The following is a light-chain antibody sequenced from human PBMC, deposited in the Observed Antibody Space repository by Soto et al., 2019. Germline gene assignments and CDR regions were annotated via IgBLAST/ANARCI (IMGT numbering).Light chain of an antibody. CDR2: MIS. J-gene: IGKJ2*01. V-gene: IGKV2-24*01. CDR3: MQAPRAYT. CDR1: QSLVHRDGNTY. Sequence: DIVLNQPRHSSPVTLGPPASISCRSSQSLVHRDGNTYLTWLQQRPGQPPRLLIYMISNRFSGVPHRFSGSGAGTDFTLKISRVEADDVGVYYCMQAPRAYTFGQGTKLEIK.